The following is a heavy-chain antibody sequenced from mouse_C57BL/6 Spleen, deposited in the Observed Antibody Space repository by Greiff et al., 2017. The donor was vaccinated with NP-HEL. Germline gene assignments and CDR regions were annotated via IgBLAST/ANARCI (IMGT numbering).Heavy chain of an antibody. J-gene: IGHJ1*03. CDR3: ARGDYDVWYFDV. V-gene: IGHV5-4*03. Sequence: EVMLVESGGGLVKPGGSLKLSCAASGFTFSSYAMSWVRQTPEKRLEWVATISDGGSYTYYPDNVKGRFTISRDNAKNNLYLQMSHLKSEDTAMYYCARGDYDVWYFDVWGTGTTVTVSS. CDR1: GFTFSSYA. D-gene: IGHD2-4*01. CDR2: ISDGGSYT.